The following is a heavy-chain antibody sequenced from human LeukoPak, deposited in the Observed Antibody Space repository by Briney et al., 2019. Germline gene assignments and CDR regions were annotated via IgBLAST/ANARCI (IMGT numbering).Heavy chain of an antibody. CDR1: RFIFSSYG. CDR3: ERDSGGYYDSRDYFDY. CDR2: IWYDGSNK. V-gene: IGHV3-33*01. J-gene: IGHJ4*02. Sequence: GGSLRLSCAASRFIFSSYGMHWVRQAPGKGLEWVAVIWYDGSNKYYADSVKGRFTISRDNSKNTLYLQMNSLRAEDTAVYYCERDSGGYYDSRDYFDYWGQGTLVTVSS. D-gene: IGHD3-22*01.